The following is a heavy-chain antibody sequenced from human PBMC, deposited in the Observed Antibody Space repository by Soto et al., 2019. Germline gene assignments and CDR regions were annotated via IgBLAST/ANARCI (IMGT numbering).Heavy chain of an antibody. Sequence: SENLSLSCAGYGGSLSGYYWSWIRQPPGKGLEWIGEINHSGSTNYNPSLKRLVTISVDTSKNQFSLELSSVTAADTAVYYCANGRDDFWSGYEDDAFAIWGQGTMVTGSS. CDR1: GGSLSGYY. J-gene: IGHJ3*02. CDR3: ANGRDDFWSGYEDDAFAI. D-gene: IGHD3-3*01. CDR2: INHSGST. V-gene: IGHV4-34*01.